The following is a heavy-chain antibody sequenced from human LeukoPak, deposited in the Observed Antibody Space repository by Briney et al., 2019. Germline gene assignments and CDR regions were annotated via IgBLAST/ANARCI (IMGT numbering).Heavy chain of an antibody. CDR2: ISRTGNYI. CDR1: GFTFSRYN. CDR3: ARVLETDCSGGSCYSGLDY. V-gene: IGHV3-21*01. J-gene: IGHJ4*02. D-gene: IGHD2-15*01. Sequence: GGALRLSYAASGFTFSRYNMNWVRQAPGKGLEGVSSISRTGNYIYYADSVKGRFTISRDNAQNSLFLQMNSLRVEDTAVYYCARVLETDCSGGSCYSGLDYWGQGTLVTVSS.